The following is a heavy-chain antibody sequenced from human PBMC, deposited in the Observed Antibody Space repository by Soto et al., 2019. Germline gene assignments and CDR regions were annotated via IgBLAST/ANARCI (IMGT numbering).Heavy chain of an antibody. J-gene: IGHJ6*02. CDR2: IIPIFGTA. V-gene: IGHV1-69*12. CDR3: APQGLPNYYYYGMDV. D-gene: IGHD5-18*01. Sequence: QVQLVQSGAEVKKPGSSVKVSCKASGGTFSSYAISWVRQAPGQGLEWMGGIIPIFGTADYAQKFQGRVTITADEYTTTAYMELSSLRSEDTAVYYCAPQGLPNYYYYGMDVWGQGTTVTVSS. CDR1: GGTFSSYA.